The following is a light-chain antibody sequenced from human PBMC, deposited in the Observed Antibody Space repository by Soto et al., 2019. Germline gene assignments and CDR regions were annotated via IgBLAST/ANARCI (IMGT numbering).Light chain of an antibody. J-gene: IGLJ2*01. CDR1: SSNIGAGFD. V-gene: IGLV1-40*01. CDR2: RKP. CDR3: QSYDSSLSEMV. Sequence: QSVLTQPPSVSGAPGQRVTISCTGSSSNIGAGFDVHWYQQLPGTVPKLLIYRKPNRPSGVSDRFSGSQSGTSASLAITGLQAEDEADYYSQSYDSSLSEMVFGGGTELTV.